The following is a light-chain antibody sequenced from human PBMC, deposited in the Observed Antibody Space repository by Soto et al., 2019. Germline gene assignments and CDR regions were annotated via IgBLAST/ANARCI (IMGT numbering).Light chain of an antibody. J-gene: IGLJ2*01. CDR1: SSNIGSYP. CDR3: AAWDDSLDGVV. V-gene: IGLV1-44*01. CDR2: SNN. Sequence: QSVLTQPPSASGTPGQRVTISCSGSSSNIGSYPVNWYQQLPGAAPKVLIYSNNQRPSGVPDRFSGSKSGTSASLAISGLQSEDEADYYCAAWDDSLDGVVFGGGTKLTVL.